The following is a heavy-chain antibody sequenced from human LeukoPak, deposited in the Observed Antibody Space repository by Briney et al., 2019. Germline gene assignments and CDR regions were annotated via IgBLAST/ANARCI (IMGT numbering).Heavy chain of an antibody. Sequence: SETLSLTCSVSAYSISSGFFWGWIRQPPGKGLEWIGSIYHSGNTYYNPSLKSRVTISVDTSKNQFSLKLSSVTAADTAVYYCARFEAASGLDYWGQGTLVTVSS. CDR1: AYSISSGFF. V-gene: IGHV4-38-2*02. CDR2: IYHSGNT. CDR3: ARFEAASGLDY. J-gene: IGHJ4*02. D-gene: IGHD6-13*01.